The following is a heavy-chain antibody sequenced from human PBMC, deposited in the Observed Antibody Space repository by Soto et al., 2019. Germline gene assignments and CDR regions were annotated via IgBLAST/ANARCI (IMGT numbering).Heavy chain of an antibody. CDR2: INAGNGNT. V-gene: IGHV1-3*01. CDR3: ARGKQLVRGTWFDP. Sequence: QVQLVQSGAEVKKPGASVKVSCKASGYTFTSYAMHWVRQAPGQRLEWMGWINAGNGNTKYSQKFQGRVTITRDTSASTAYMELSSLRSEDTAVYYCARGKQLVRGTWFDPWGQGTLVTVSS. D-gene: IGHD6-13*01. J-gene: IGHJ5*02. CDR1: GYTFTSYA.